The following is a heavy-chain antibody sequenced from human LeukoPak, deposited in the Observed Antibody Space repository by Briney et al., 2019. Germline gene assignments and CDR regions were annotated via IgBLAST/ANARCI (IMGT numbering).Heavy chain of an antibody. D-gene: IGHD2-21*01. CDR1: GYTFTGYY. CDR3: ARALVVGGEIYYYYMDV. J-gene: IGHJ6*03. V-gene: IGHV1-2*02. Sequence: GASVKVSCKASGYTFTGYYMHWVRQAPGQGLEWMGWINPNSGGTNYAQKFQGRVTMTRDTSVSTAYMELSRLRSDDTAVYYCARALVVGGEIYYYYMDVWGKGTTVTVSS. CDR2: INPNSGGT.